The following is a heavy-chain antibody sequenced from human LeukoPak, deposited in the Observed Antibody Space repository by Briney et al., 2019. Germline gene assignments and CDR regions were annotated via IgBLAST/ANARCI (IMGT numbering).Heavy chain of an antibody. D-gene: IGHD3-22*01. Sequence: PGGSLRLSCAASGFTFGSYAMTWVRQAPGKGLEWVANIKQDGSEKYYVDSVKGRFTISRDNAKNSLYLQMNSLRAEDTAVYYCARVTRYDSSGYSSYYYYGMDVWGQGTTATVSS. CDR3: ARVTRYDSSGYSSYYYYGMDV. CDR1: GFTFGSYA. CDR2: IKQDGSEK. V-gene: IGHV3-7*01. J-gene: IGHJ6*02.